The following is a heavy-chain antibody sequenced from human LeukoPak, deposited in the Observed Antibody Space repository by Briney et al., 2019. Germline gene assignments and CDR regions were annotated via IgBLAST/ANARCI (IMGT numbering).Heavy chain of an antibody. CDR2: IKQDGSEK. CDR3: ARSLHSSGYYPFDY. D-gene: IGHD3-22*01. V-gene: IGHV3-7*01. J-gene: IGHJ4*02. Sequence: PGGSLRLSCAASGFTFSSYSMNWVRQAPGKGLEWVANIKQDGSEKYYVDSVKGRFTISRDNAKNSLYLQMNSLRAEDTAVYYCARSLHSSGYYPFDYWGQGTLVTVSS. CDR1: GFTFSSYS.